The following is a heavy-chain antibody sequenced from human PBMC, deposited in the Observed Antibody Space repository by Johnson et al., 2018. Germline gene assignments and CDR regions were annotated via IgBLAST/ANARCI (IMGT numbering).Heavy chain of an antibody. CDR2: ISWKSSNI. CDR3: AKDAASTPEGHYGMDV. CDR1: GLRFDDYA. Sequence: VQLVQSGGGLVQPGRSLRLSCTASGLRFDDYAMHWVRQAPGKGLEWVAGISWKSSNIVYADSVRGRFTISRDNAKNSLYLEMNSLRVEDTALYHCAKDAASTPEGHYGMDVGGQGTTVTVSS. J-gene: IGHJ6*02. V-gene: IGHV3-9*01. D-gene: IGHD6-13*01.